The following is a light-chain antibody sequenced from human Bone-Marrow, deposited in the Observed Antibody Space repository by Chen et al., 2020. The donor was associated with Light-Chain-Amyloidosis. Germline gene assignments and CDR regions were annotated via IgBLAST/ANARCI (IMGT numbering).Light chain of an antibody. V-gene: IGKV1-27*01. CDR2: GAS. J-gene: IGKJ5*01. CDR1: HGIANY. CDR3: QKYTNAPRFT. Sequence: DIQMTPSPSSLYASVGERDNITCRASHGIANYLAWYQQKPGKVHKLLIYGASTLQSGVPSRFSGLGSGTDFTLTIRSLQPEDVATYYCQKYTNAPRFTFGQGTRLEIK.